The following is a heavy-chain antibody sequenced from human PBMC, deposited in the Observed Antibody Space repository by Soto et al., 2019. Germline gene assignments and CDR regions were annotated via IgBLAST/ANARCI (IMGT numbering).Heavy chain of an antibody. J-gene: IGHJ6*02. CDR3: TRKLGGDYYDYGMDV. CDR1: GFTFSGSA. Sequence: EVQLVESGGGLVQPGGSLKLSCAASGFTFSGSAMHWVRQASGKGLEWVGRIRSKANSYATAYAASVKGRFTISRDDSKNTAYLQMNSLKTEDTAVYYCTRKLGGDYYDYGMDVWGQGTTVTVSS. D-gene: IGHD3-16*01. V-gene: IGHV3-73*02. CDR2: IRSKANSYAT.